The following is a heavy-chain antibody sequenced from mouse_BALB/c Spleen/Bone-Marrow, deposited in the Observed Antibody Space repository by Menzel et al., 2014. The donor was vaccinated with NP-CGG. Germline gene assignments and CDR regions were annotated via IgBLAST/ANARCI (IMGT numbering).Heavy chain of an antibody. CDR1: GYAFXNYL. CDR3: ARSTTVKDYFDY. D-gene: IGHD1-1*01. V-gene: IGHV1-54*01. Sequence: VQLQESGAELVMPGTSVKVSCKASGYAFXNYLIEWLKQRPGQGLEWIGVLNPGSGGSHYNEKFKGKATLTADKSSSTAYMQLSSLTSDDSAVYFCARSTTVKDYFDYWGQGTTLTVSS. CDR2: LNPGSGGS. J-gene: IGHJ2*01.